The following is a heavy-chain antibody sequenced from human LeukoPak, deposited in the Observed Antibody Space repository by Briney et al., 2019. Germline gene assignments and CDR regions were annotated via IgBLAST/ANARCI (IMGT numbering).Heavy chain of an antibody. CDR3: ARHGDGYNPPYFDY. CDR1: GGSISSSSYY. D-gene: IGHD5-12*01. J-gene: IGHJ4*02. V-gene: IGHV4-39*01. Sequence: PPETLSLTCTVSGGSISSSSYYWGWIRQPPGKGLEWIGSIYYSGSTYYNPSLKSRVTISVDTSKNQFSLKLSSVTAADTAVYYCARHGDGYNPPYFDYWGQGTLVTVSS. CDR2: IYYSGST.